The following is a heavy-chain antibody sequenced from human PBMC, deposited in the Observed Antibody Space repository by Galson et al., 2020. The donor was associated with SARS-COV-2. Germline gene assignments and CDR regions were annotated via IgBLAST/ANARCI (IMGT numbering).Heavy chain of an antibody. CDR3: ARSPLCTNGVCYRSFNWFDP. D-gene: IGHD2-8*01. CDR2: IYHSGST. Sequence: SETLSLTCAVSGGSISSSNWWSWVRQPPGKGLAWIGEIYHSGSTNYNPSLKSRVTISVDKSKNQFSLKLSSVTAADTAVYYCARSPLCTNGVCYRSFNWFDPWGQGTLVTVSS. J-gene: IGHJ5*02. CDR1: GGSISSSNW. V-gene: IGHV4-4*02.